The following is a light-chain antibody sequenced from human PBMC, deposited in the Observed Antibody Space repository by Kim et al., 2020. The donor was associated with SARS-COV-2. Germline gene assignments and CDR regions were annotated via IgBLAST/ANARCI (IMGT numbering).Light chain of an antibody. CDR3: QQYNSWPLT. V-gene: IGKV3-15*01. J-gene: IGKJ5*01. Sequence: ETVMTKSPATLSVSTGERATLSCRASQSIASSLAWYQQKPGQAPRLLIYGASTRATGISARFSGSGSGTEFTLTLSSLQSEDFAVYYCQQYNSWPLTFGQGTRLEIK. CDR2: GAS. CDR1: QSIASS.